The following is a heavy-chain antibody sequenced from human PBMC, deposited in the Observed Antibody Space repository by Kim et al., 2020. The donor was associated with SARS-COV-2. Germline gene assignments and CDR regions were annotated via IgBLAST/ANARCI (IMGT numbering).Heavy chain of an antibody. V-gene: IGHV3-30*02. CDR3: AKDPDSSGVGRYLDY. D-gene: IGHD3-22*01. Sequence: DSVTGRFTISRDHSTNTLYMQMNSLRAEDTAMYYCAKDPDSSGVGRYLDYWGQGTLVTVSS. J-gene: IGHJ4*02.